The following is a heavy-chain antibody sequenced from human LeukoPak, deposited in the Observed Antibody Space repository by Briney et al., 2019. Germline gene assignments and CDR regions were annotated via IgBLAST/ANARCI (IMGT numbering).Heavy chain of an antibody. J-gene: IGHJ3*02. V-gene: IGHV5-51*01. CDR3: ARPRKSGSYYAFDI. Sequence: GESLKISCKDSGYSFTNYWIGWVRQMPGKGLEWMGTIYPGDSDTRYSPSFQGQVTISADKSISTAYLQWSSLKASDTAMYYCARPRKSGSYYAFDIWGQGTMVTVSS. D-gene: IGHD1-26*01. CDR1: GYSFTNYW. CDR2: IYPGDSDT.